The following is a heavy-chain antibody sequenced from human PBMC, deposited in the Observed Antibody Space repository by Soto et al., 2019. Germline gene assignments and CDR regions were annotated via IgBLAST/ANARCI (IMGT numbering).Heavy chain of an antibody. V-gene: IGHV4-34*01. Sequence: SETLSLTCAVYGGSFSGYYWSWIRQPPGKGLEWIGEINHSGSTNYNPSLKSRVTISVDTSKNQFSLKLSSVTAADTAVYYCAREKYDSSGRNWFDPWGQGTLVTVSS. CDR1: GGSFSGYY. CDR2: INHSGST. CDR3: AREKYDSSGRNWFDP. D-gene: IGHD3-22*01. J-gene: IGHJ5*02.